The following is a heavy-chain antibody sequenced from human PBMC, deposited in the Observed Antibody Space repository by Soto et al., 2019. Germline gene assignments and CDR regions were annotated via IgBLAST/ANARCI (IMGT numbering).Heavy chain of an antibody. CDR1: GFTFGDYA. Sequence: SGGSLRLSCTASGFTFGDYAMSWFRQAPGKGLEWVGFIRSKAYGGTTEYAASVKGRFTISRDDSKSIAYLQMNSLRAEDTAVYYCAKGVCSSTSCYSLSRPLWYYYYYMDVWGKGTTVTVSS. J-gene: IGHJ6*03. CDR3: AKGVCSSTSCYSLSRPLWYYYYYMDV. CDR2: IRSKAYGGTT. D-gene: IGHD2-2*01. V-gene: IGHV3-49*03.